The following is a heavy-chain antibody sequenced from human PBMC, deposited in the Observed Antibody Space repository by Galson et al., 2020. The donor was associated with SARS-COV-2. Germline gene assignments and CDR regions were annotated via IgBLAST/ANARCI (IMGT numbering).Heavy chain of an antibody. CDR3: LSYSSTRQNH. V-gene: IGHV3-64D*06. D-gene: IGHD2-2*01. J-gene: IGHJ5*02. CDR1: GFIFSDYA. CDR2: ISSNGETS. Sequence: GESLKISCSASGFIFSDYAMHWVRQAPGQGLEYVSAISSNGETSFYADSVKGRFTMYRDNSKNMFYLQMTALRLEDTASYFCLSYSSTRQNHWGQGTLVTVSS.